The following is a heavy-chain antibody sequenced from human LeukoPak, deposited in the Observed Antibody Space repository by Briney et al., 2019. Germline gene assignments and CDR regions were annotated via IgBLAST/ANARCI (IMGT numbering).Heavy chain of an antibody. V-gene: IGHV7-4-1*02. CDR3: ARAASLEYYYDSSGYYY. Sequence: GASVKVSCKASGYTFTSYAMNWVRQAPGQGLEWMGWSNTNTGNPTYAQGFTGRFVFSLDTSVSTAYLQISSLKAEDTAVYYCARAASLEYYYDSSGYYYWGQGTLVTVSS. D-gene: IGHD3-22*01. CDR2: SNTNTGNP. J-gene: IGHJ4*02. CDR1: GYTFTSYA.